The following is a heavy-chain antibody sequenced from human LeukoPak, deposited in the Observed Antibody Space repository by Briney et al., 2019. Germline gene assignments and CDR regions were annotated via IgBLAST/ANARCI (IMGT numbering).Heavy chain of an antibody. D-gene: IGHD1-26*01. CDR1: GGSISSGGYY. V-gene: IGHV4-61*08. J-gene: IGHJ3*02. CDR3: ARGGSYYVSASAFDI. Sequence: SETLSLTCTVSGGSISSGGYYWSWIRQPPGKGLEWIGYIYYSGSTNYNPSLKSRVTISVDTSKNQFSLKLSSVTAADTAVYYCARGGSYYVSASAFDIWGQGTVVTVSS. CDR2: IYYSGST.